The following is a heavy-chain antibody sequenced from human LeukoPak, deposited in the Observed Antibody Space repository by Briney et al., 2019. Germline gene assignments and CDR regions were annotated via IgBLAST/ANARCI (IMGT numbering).Heavy chain of an antibody. CDR1: GGSISSYY. V-gene: IGHV4-34*01. CDR3: ARSLNY. J-gene: IGHJ4*02. CDR2: INHSGST. Sequence: SETLSLTCTVSGGSISSYYWSWIRQPPGKGLEWIGKINHSGSTNYNPSLKSRVTISVDTSKNQFSLKLSSVTAADTAVYYCARSLNYWGQGTLVTVSS.